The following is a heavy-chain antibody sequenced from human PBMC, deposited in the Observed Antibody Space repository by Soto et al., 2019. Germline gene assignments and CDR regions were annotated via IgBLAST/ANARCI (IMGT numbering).Heavy chain of an antibody. D-gene: IGHD3-22*01. CDR1: GFSLSSSGMS. V-gene: IGHV2-5*01. CDR3: AHMYYSDGSGYFPTNDD. J-gene: IGHJ4*02. CDR2: VYWNDDK. Sequence: SGPMMMNPTKTLTLTCTFSGFSLSSSGMSVGWFRQAPGKAPEWLSLVYWNDDKRYSPSLKSRLTISKDTSTNQVVLTMTNMDSVDTGTYYCAHMYYSDGSGYFPTNDDCGQVTLLTVP.